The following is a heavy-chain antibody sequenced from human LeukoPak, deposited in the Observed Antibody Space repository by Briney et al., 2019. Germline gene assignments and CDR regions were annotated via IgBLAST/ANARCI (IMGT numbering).Heavy chain of an antibody. CDR2: IWYDGRDK. D-gene: IGHD5-18*01. V-gene: IGHV3-30*02. CDR3: AKDPYSYGSYFDY. CDR1: GFSFSGCG. J-gene: IGHJ4*01. Sequence: PGGSLRLSCAASGFSFSGCGMHWVRQAPGKGLEWVAFIWYDGRDKYYADSVKGRFTISRDDSKNTLYLQMNSLRAEDTAMYYCAKDPYSYGSYFDYWGQGTLATVSS.